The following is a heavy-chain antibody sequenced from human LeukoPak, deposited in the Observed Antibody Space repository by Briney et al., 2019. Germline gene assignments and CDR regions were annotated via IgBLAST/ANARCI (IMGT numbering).Heavy chain of an antibody. CDR3: AKDVGYCGSTSCYFSY. V-gene: IGHV3-23*01. CDR1: GFTFSSYA. Sequence: GGSLRLSCAASGFTFSSYAMSWVRQAPGKGLEWVSTISGSGDATYYAESVKGQFTISRDNSKNTLYLQMNSLRAEDTAVYYCAKDVGYCGSTSCYFSYWGQGTLVTVAS. J-gene: IGHJ4*02. D-gene: IGHD2-2*01. CDR2: ISGSGDAT.